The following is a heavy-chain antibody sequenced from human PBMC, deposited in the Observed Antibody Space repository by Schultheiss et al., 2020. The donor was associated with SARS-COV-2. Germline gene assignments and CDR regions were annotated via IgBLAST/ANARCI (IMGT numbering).Heavy chain of an antibody. D-gene: IGHD1-7*01. J-gene: IGHJ4*02. V-gene: IGHV1-69*06. Sequence: SVKVSCKASGGTFSSYAISWVRQAPGQGLEWMGGIIPIFGTANYAQKFQGRVTITADKSTSTAYMELSSLRSEDTAVYYCASTCNITGTTFCLWGQGTLVTVSS. CDR1: GGTFSSYA. CDR2: IIPIFGTA. CDR3: ASTCNITGTTFCL.